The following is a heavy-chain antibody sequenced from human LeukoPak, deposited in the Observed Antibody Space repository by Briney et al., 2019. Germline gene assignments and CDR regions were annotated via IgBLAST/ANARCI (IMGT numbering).Heavy chain of an antibody. V-gene: IGHV4-39*07. CDR3: ASHGDYYYGVDV. Sequence: SETLSLTCTVSGDSFTSVTDYWAWIRQPPGKGLEWIASGDYSGGTYYNPSLESRVTISVDTSKNQFSLKLSSVTAADTAVYYCASHGDYYYGVDVWGQGTTVTVSS. CDR2: GDYSGGT. J-gene: IGHJ6*02. CDR1: GDSFTSVTDY. D-gene: IGHD3-10*01.